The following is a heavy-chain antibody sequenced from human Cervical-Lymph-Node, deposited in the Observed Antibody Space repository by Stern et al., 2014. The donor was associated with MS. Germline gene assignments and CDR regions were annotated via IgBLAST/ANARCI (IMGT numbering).Heavy chain of an antibody. CDR2: MNHNSGNT. CDR1: GYTFTSHN. CDR3: VAEPPT. V-gene: IGHV1-8*01. J-gene: IGHJ5*02. Sequence: QVQLVQSGTEAKKPGASAKASCKASGYTFTSHNINWVRQATGQGLEWMGWMNHNSGNTGYAQKFQGRITMTRNTSISTAYMELSSLRSEDTAVYYCVAEPPTWGQGTLVTVSS.